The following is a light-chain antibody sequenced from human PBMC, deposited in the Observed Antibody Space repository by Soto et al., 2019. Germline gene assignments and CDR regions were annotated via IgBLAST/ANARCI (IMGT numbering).Light chain of an antibody. Sequence: QSALTQPASVSGSLGQSITISCTGTSSDIGGYNYVSWYQQHPGKAPKLMIYEVSNRPSGVSNRFSGSKSGNTASLTISGLQAEDEADYYCSSYTSSTPYVVFGGGTKLTVL. J-gene: IGLJ2*01. CDR2: EVS. CDR1: SSDIGGYNY. V-gene: IGLV2-14*01. CDR3: SSYTSSTPYVV.